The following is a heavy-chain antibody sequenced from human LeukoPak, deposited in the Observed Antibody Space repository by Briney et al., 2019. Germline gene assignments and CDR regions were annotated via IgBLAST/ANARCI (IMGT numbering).Heavy chain of an antibody. V-gene: IGHV3-21*01. Sequence: GGSLRLSCAASGFTFSSYSMNWVRQAPGKGLEWVSSISSSSSYIYYTDSVKGRFTISRDNAKNSLYLQMNSLRAEDTAVYYCARVIAVAGMYYYYGMDVWGQGTTVTVSS. CDR2: ISSSSSYI. CDR3: ARVIAVAGMYYYYGMDV. J-gene: IGHJ6*02. CDR1: GFTFSSYS. D-gene: IGHD6-19*01.